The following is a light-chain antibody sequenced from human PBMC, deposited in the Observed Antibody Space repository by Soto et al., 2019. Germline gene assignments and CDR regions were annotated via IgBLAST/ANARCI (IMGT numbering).Light chain of an antibody. CDR1: SSDVGGYNY. Sequence: QSALTQPPSASGSPGQSVTISCTGMSSDVGGYNYVSWYQQHPGKAPKLMIYDVSKRPSGVPDRFSGSKSGNTASLTVSGLPAEDEADYYCSSYAGANSVVFGGGTKLTVL. J-gene: IGLJ2*01. V-gene: IGLV2-8*01. CDR2: DVS. CDR3: SSYAGANSVV.